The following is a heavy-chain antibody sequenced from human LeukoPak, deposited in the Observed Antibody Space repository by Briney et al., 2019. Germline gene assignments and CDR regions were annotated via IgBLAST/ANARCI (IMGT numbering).Heavy chain of an antibody. CDR2: IYTSGST. J-gene: IGHJ5*02. V-gene: IGHV4-61*02. D-gene: IGHD6-6*01. CDR3: ARQKVAARGPMNALLNWFDP. CDR1: GGSISSGSYY. Sequence: SQTLSPTCTVSGGSISSGSYYWSWIRQPAGKGLEWIGRIYTSGSTNYNPSLKSRVTISVDTSKNQFSLKLSSVTAADTAVYYCARQKVAARGPMNALLNWFDPWGQGTLVTVSS.